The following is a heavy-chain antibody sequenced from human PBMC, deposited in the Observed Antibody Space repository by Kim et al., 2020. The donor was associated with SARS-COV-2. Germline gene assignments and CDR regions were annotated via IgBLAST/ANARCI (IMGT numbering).Heavy chain of an antibody. CDR2: IIPILGIA. CDR1: GGTFSSYA. J-gene: IGHJ5*02. Sequence: SVKVSCKASGGTFSSYAISWVRQAPGQGLEWMGRIIPILGIANYAQKFQGRVTITADKSTSTAYMELSSLRSEDTAVYYCATLRFLEWQSSFPRTTGWFDPWGQGTLVTVSS. D-gene: IGHD3-3*01. V-gene: IGHV1-69*04. CDR3: ATLRFLEWQSSFPRTTGWFDP.